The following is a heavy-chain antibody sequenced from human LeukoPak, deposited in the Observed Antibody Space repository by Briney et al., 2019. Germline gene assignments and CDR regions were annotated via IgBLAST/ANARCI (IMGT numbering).Heavy chain of an antibody. CDR2: INTSSGTT. CDR3: ARATDDFWSGYSWYYYMDV. J-gene: IGHJ6*03. D-gene: IGHD3-3*01. Sequence: ASVKVSCKASGYTFTAYYTHWVRQAPGQGLEWMGIINTSSGTTSYAQKFQGRVTMTRDTSISTAYMELSRLRSDDTAVYYCARATDDFWSGYSWYYYMDVWGKGTTVTVSS. CDR1: GYTFTAYY. V-gene: IGHV1-46*01.